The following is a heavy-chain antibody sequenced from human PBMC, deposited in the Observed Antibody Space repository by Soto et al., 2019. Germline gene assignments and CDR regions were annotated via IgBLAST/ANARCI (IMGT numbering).Heavy chain of an antibody. V-gene: IGHV3-11*05. J-gene: IGHJ4*02. CDR3: ARDYSNKGFDY. D-gene: IGHD5-18*01. CDR1: GFALVDY. Sequence: QVQLVESGGGLVKPGGSLKLSCTASGFALVDYMSWIRQAPGKGLESVSYISGSGAYTTYADSVRGRFTISRDNAKNSLYLQMNNLRAEDTAVYYCARDYSNKGFDYWGQGTLVTVSS. CDR2: ISGSGAYT.